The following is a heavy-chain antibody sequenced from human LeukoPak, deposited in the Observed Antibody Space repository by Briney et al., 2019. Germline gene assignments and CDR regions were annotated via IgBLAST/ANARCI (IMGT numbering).Heavy chain of an antibody. CDR1: GYSFTSYW. Sequence: GESLKISCQGSGYSFTSYWIGWVRQMPGKGLEWMGIIYPGDSDTRYSPSFQGQVTISADKSISTAYLQWSSLKASDTAMYYCARHRAYGSDAFDIWGQGTMVTVSS. D-gene: IGHD2-15*01. J-gene: IGHJ3*02. CDR3: ARHRAYGSDAFDI. CDR2: IYPGDSDT. V-gene: IGHV5-51*01.